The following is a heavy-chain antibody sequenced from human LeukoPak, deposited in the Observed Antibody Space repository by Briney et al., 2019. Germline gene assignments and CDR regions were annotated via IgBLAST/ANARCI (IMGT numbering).Heavy chain of an antibody. CDR2: INHSGST. Sequence: PSETLSLTCAVYGGSFSGYYWSWIRQPPGKGLEWIGEINHSGSTNYNPSLKSRVTISVDTSKNQFSLKLSSVTAADTAVYYCARQYCSGGSCYDNWFDPWGQGTLVTVSS. D-gene: IGHD2-15*01. J-gene: IGHJ5*02. CDR3: ARQYCSGGSCYDNWFDP. CDR1: GGSFSGYY. V-gene: IGHV4-34*01.